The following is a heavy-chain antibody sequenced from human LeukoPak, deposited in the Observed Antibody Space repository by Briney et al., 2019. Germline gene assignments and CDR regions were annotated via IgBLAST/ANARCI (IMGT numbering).Heavy chain of an antibody. Sequence: SETPSLTCTVSGGSISSGDYYWSWIRQPPGKGLEWIGYIYYSGSTYYNPSLKSRVTISVDTSKNQFSLKLSSVTAADTAVYYCARVPPGNDAFDIWGQGTMVTVSS. J-gene: IGHJ3*02. CDR1: GGSISSGDYY. V-gene: IGHV4-30-4*01. D-gene: IGHD1-14*01. CDR3: ARVPPGNDAFDI. CDR2: IYYSGST.